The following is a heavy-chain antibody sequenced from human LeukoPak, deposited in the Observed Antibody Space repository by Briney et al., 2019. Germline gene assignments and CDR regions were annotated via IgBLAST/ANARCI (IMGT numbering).Heavy chain of an antibody. D-gene: IGHD6-19*01. Sequence: GGSLRLSCAASAFTFRSNAMHWVRQAPGKGLEWVAVISYDGTDKDYADSVKGRFTLSSDSSRNTVYFQLNNLRVEDTAIYYCAKASWVSSTDAVRWGQGTLVTVSS. V-gene: IGHV3-30*14. CDR2: ISYDGTDK. CDR1: AFTFRSNA. J-gene: IGHJ4*02. CDR3: AKASWVSSTDAVR.